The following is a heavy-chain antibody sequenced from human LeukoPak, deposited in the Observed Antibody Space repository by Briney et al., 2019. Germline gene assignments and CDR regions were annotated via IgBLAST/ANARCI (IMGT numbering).Heavy chain of an antibody. V-gene: IGHV3-21*01. CDR3: ARDVLSLIDY. J-gene: IGHJ4*02. D-gene: IGHD3-10*02. CDR2: ISSSSSYI. Sequence: SGGSLRLSCAASGFTFSSYSMNWVRQAPGKGLEWVSSISSSSSYIYYADSVKGRFTISRDNAKNSLYLQMNSLGAEDAAVYYCARDVLSLIDYWGQGTLVTVSS. CDR1: GFTFSSYS.